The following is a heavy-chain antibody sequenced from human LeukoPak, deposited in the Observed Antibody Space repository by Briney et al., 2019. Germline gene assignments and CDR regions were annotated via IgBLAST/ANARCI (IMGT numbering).Heavy chain of an antibody. Sequence: ASVKVSCKASGYTFTGYYMHWVRQAPGQGLEWMGRINPNSGGTNYVQKFQGRVTMTRDTSISTAYMELSRLRSDDTAVYYCASLKNYYDSSGYLVTDAFDIWGQGTMVTVSS. CDR2: INPNSGGT. CDR1: GYTFTGYY. J-gene: IGHJ3*02. V-gene: IGHV1-2*02. CDR3: ASLKNYYDSSGYLVTDAFDI. D-gene: IGHD3-22*01.